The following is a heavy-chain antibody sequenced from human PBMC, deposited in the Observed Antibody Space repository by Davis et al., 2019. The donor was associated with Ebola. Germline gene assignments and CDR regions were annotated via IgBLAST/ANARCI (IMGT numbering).Heavy chain of an antibody. J-gene: IGHJ4*02. CDR1: GFTFSSYA. Sequence: GESLKISCAASGFTFSSYAMHWVRQAPGKGLEWVAVLSSDGSNKYYADSVKGRFTISRDNSKNTLSLQLNSLRADDTAIYYCVKTGVGYASDFDYWGQGTLVTVSS. CDR3: VKTGVGYASDFDY. V-gene: IGHV3-30*04. D-gene: IGHD2-2*01. CDR2: LSSDGSNK.